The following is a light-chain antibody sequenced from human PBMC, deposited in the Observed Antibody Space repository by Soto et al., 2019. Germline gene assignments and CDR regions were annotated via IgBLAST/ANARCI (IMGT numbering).Light chain of an antibody. V-gene: IGKV1-33*01. CDR1: QDIRNY. Sequence: DIQMTQSPSSLSASVGDRVTITCRASQDIRNYLNWYQQKPGKVPKLLIYDASTLNAGVPSRFSASGSGTQFTFVISSLQPEDVGAYYCQQFESVPLTFGGGTKLEIK. J-gene: IGKJ4*01. CDR3: QQFESVPLT. CDR2: DAS.